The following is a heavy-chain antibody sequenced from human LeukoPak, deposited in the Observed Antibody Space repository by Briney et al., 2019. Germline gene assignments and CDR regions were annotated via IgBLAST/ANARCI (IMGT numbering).Heavy chain of an antibody. CDR2: IYYSGST. V-gene: IGHV4-59*04. Sequence: SETLSLTCTVSGGSISSYYWSWIRQPPGKGLEWIGYIYYSGSTYYNPSLKSRVTISVDTSKNQFSLKLSSVTAADTAVYYCATRFITSVNYFDYWGQGTLVTVSS. CDR1: GGSISSYY. D-gene: IGHD3-22*01. J-gene: IGHJ4*02. CDR3: ATRFITSVNYFDY.